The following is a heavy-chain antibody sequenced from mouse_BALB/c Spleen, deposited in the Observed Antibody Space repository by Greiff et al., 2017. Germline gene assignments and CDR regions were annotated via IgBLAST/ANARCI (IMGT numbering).Heavy chain of an antibody. V-gene: IGHV2-2*02. D-gene: IGHD2-2*01. CDR2: IWSGGST. J-gene: IGHJ3*01. Sequence: QVQLKESGPGLVQPSQSLSITCTVSGFSLTSYGVHWVRQSPGKGLEWLGVIWSGGSTDYNAAFISRLSISKDNSKSQVFFKMNSLQANDTAMYYCARPWLRRFAYWGQGTLVTVSA. CDR3: ARPWLRRFAY. CDR1: GFSLTSYG.